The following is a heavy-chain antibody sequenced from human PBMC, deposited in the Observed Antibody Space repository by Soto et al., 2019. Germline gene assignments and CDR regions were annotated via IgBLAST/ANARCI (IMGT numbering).Heavy chain of an antibody. D-gene: IGHD3-10*01. CDR1: GFTFGSYA. CDR2: ISSSGDST. J-gene: IGHJ6*02. CDR3: ARDTARAMVRIYYGMDV. V-gene: IGHV3-23*01. Sequence: PGGSLRLSFAASGFTFGSYAMIWVRQAPGKGLGWVSTISSSGDSTYYADSVKGRFTISRDNSKNTLYLQMNSLRAEDTAVYYCARDTARAMVRIYYGMDVWGQGTTVTVSS.